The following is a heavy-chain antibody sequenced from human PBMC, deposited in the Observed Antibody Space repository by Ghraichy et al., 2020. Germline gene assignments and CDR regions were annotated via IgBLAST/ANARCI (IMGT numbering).Heavy chain of an antibody. Sequence: SETLSLTYAVYGGSFSGYYWSWIRQPPGKGLEWIGEINHSGSTNYNPSLKSRVTISVDTSKNQFSLKLSSVTAADTAVYYCARGRGYYYDSSGYSSPYFDYWGQGTLVTVSS. D-gene: IGHD3-22*01. CDR1: GGSFSGYY. J-gene: IGHJ4*02. CDR2: INHSGST. V-gene: IGHV4-34*01. CDR3: ARGRGYYYDSSGYSSPYFDY.